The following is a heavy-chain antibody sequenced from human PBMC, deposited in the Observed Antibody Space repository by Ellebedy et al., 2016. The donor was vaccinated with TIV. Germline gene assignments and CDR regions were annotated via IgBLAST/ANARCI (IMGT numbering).Heavy chain of an antibody. Sequence: GESLKISCEGSGFTFGDYAMSWFRQAPGKGLEWVGFIRSKAYGGTTEYAASVKGRFTISRDDSKSIAYLQMNSLKTEDTAVYYCTRWGYSYGVGYWGQGTLVTVSS. CDR2: IRSKAYGGTT. CDR3: TRWGYSYGVGY. CDR1: GFTFGDYA. J-gene: IGHJ4*02. V-gene: IGHV3-49*03. D-gene: IGHD5-18*01.